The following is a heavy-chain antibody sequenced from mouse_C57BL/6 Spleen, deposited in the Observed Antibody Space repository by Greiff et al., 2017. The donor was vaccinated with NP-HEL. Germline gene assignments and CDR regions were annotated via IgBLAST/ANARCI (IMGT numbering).Heavy chain of an antibody. Sequence: EVMLVESGGGLVKPGGSLKLSCAASGFTFSSYAMSWVRQTPEKRLEWVATISDGGSYTYYPDNVKGRFTISRDNAKNNLYLQMSHLKSEDTAMYYCARDYSNAWFAYWGQGTLVTVSA. D-gene: IGHD2-5*01. J-gene: IGHJ3*01. CDR1: GFTFSSYA. CDR2: ISDGGSYT. V-gene: IGHV5-4*01. CDR3: ARDYSNAWFAY.